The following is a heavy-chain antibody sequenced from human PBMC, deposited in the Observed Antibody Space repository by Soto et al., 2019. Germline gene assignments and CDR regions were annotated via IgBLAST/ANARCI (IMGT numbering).Heavy chain of an antibody. CDR3: ARHYCSGGACYFGADFDY. V-gene: IGHV5-10-1*01. Sequence: EXLKISCTCSGYXSTNYWVTWVRHMPGKGLEFMGMIDPSYSYTNYSPSFEANVNISCYKSMSTAYLQLSSLKSSYTAMYYCARHYCSGGACYFGADFDYWGQGTLGTVSS. CDR2: IDPSYSYT. CDR1: GYXSTNYW. J-gene: IGHJ4*02. D-gene: IGHD2-15*01.